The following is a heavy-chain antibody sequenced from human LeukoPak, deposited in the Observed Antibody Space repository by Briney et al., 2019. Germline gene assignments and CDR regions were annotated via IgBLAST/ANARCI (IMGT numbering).Heavy chain of an antibody. CDR3: ARIKRLSYSSSFRWFDP. CDR2: IYYSGST. V-gene: IGHV4-39*07. Sequence: SETLSLTCTVSGGSISSSSYYWGWIRQPPGKGLEWIGSIYYSGSTYYNPSLKSRVTISVDTSKNQFSLKLSSVTAADTAVYYCARIKRLSYSSSFRWFDPWGQGTLVTVSS. D-gene: IGHD6-6*01. CDR1: GGSISSSSYY. J-gene: IGHJ5*02.